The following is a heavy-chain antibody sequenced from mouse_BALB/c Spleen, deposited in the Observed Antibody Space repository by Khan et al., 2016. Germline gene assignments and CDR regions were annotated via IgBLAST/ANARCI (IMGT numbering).Heavy chain of an antibody. Sequence: QVQLKQSGAELSKPGASVKMSCKASGYTFTSYWMHWVKQRPGQGLEWIGFINPSTGYTEYIQKFQDKATLTADKSSSTAYMQLSSLTSDDSAVYYCARGGIYYGYDGGAMDYWGQGTSVTVAS. D-gene: IGHD2-2*01. CDR1: GYTFTSYW. J-gene: IGHJ4*01. V-gene: IGHV1-7*01. CDR3: ARGGIYYGYDGGAMDY. CDR2: INPSTGYT.